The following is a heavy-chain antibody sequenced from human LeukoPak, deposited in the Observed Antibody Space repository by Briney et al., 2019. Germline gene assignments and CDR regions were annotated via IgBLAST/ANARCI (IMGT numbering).Heavy chain of an antibody. J-gene: IGHJ3*02. V-gene: IGHV3-7*01. CDR2: IKQDGSEK. CDR1: GFTFSSYW. Sequence: GGSLRLSCAASGFTFSSYWMSWVRQAPGKGLEWVANIKQDGSEKYYVDSVKGRFTISRDNSKNTLYLQMNSLRAEDTAVYYCARDKDGGEDAFDIWGQGTMVTVSS. CDR3: ARDKDGGEDAFDI.